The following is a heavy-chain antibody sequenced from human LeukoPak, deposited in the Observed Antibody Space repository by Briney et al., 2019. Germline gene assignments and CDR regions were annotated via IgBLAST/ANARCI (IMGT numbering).Heavy chain of an antibody. Sequence: PGGSLRLSCAASGFTVSSNYMSWARQAPGKGLEWVSVIYSVSSTYYADSVKGRFTISRHNSENTLYLQMNSLKTEDTAVYYCARGLIEMATIYFDHWGQGALVTVSS. CDR1: GFTVSSNY. CDR3: ARGLIEMATIYFDH. J-gene: IGHJ4*02. V-gene: IGHV3-53*04. D-gene: IGHD5-24*01. CDR2: IYSVSST.